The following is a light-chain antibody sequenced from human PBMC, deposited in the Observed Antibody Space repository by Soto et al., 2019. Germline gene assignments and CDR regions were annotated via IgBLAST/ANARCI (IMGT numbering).Light chain of an antibody. Sequence: EIVLTQSPATLSLSPGERATLSCRASQSVISLAWYQQKPGQAPTRLLYDASTRATGSPARFSGSGSGPDFTLTISSLEPEDFAVYYCQQRSNCPWTFGQGTEVEIK. V-gene: IGKV3-11*01. CDR3: QQRSNCPWT. J-gene: IGKJ1*01. CDR1: QSVIS. CDR2: DAS.